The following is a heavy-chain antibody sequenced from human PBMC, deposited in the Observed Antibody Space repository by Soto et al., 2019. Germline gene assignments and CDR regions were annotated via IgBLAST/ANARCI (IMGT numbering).Heavy chain of an antibody. Sequence: AGESLKISCTGFGYTFTTFWISWVRQMPGKGLEWMGRIDPRDSYVSYSPSFQGHVTISLDKSISTAYLQWGSLKASDTAMYYCARLFCSTTTCDSWFDPWGQGTLVTVSS. D-gene: IGHD2-2*01. V-gene: IGHV5-10-1*01. CDR2: IDPRDSYV. CDR3: ARLFCSTTTCDSWFDP. J-gene: IGHJ5*02. CDR1: GYTFTTFW.